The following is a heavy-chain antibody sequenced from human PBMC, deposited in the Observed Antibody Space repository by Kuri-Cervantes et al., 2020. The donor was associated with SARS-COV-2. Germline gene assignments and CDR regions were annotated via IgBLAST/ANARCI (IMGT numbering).Heavy chain of an antibody. Sequence: GSLRLSCAVSGYSISSGYYWGWIRQPPGKGLEWIGSIYHSGSTYYNPSLKSRVTISVDTSKNQFSLKLSSVTAADTAVYYCARGGDFLMYYGDDYFYYNYMDVWGKGTTVTVSS. CDR1: GYSISSGYY. J-gene: IGHJ6*03. V-gene: IGHV4-38-2*01. CDR3: ARGGDFLMYYGDDYFYYNYMDV. CDR2: IYHSGST. D-gene: IGHD4-17*01.